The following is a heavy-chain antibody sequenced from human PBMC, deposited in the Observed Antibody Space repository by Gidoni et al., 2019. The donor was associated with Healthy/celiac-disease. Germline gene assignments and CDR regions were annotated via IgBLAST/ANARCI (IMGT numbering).Heavy chain of an antibody. V-gene: IGHV3-33*01. CDR1: GFTFSSYG. CDR3: ARERDGYKFFDY. J-gene: IGHJ4*02. Sequence: QVQLVESGGGVVQPGRSLRPSCAAAGFTFSSYGMHWVRQAPGKGLEWVAVIWYDGSNKYYADSVKGRFTISRDNSKNTLYLQMNSLRAEDTAVYYCARERDGYKFFDYWGQGTLVTVSS. D-gene: IGHD5-12*01. CDR2: IWYDGSNK.